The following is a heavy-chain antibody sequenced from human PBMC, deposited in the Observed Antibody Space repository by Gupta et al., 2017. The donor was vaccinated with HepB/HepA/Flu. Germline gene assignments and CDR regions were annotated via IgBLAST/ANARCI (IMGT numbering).Heavy chain of an antibody. CDR1: GFTFFNYG. D-gene: IGHD2-8*01. CDR2: ISSGGGST. CDR3: AKDRGSVIMAYAMDS. J-gene: IGHJ4*02. Sequence: VQLLASGGVLVQPGGSLRPSCAACGFTFFNYGMTWVRQAPGKGLEWVSTISSGGGSTYYTDSVKGRFTMSRDNSKNTVFLHMNSLRAEDTALYYCAKDRGSVIMAYAMDSWGQGTLVTVSS. V-gene: IGHV3-23*01.